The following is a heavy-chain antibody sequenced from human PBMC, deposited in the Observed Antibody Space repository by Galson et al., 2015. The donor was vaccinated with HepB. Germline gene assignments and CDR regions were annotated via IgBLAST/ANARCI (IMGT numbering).Heavy chain of an antibody. D-gene: IGHD6-13*01. CDR3: ARARIAALGTGAFDM. CDR1: GFTFSTYT. CDR2: IKYSNSDE. Sequence: SLRLSCAASGFTFSTYTLTWVRQAPGKGLEWVSPIKYSNSDEYYEDSVKGRFTISRDNAENSLYLQMDSLTAEDTAMYYCARARIAALGTGAFDMWGQGTMVTVSS. J-gene: IGHJ3*02. V-gene: IGHV3-21*01.